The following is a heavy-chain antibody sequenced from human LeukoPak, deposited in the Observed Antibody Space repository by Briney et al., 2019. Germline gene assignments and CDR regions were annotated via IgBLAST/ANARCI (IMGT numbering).Heavy chain of an antibody. D-gene: IGHD2-2*01. V-gene: IGHV3-21*01. CDR3: AREGVVPAAMHYYYGMDV. CDR1: GFTFSSYS. Sequence: PGGSLRLSCAASGFTFSSYSMTWVRQAPGKGLEWVSSISSSSSYIYYADSVKGRFTISRDNAKNSLYLQMNSLRAEDTAVYYCAREGVVPAAMHYYYGMDVWGQGTTVTVSS. J-gene: IGHJ6*01. CDR2: ISSSSSYI.